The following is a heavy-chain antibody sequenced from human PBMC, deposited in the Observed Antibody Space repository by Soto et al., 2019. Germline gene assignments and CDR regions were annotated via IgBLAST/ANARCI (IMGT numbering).Heavy chain of an antibody. D-gene: IGHD2-15*01. CDR3: ALLTRVVVAARDHYYFDY. CDR1: GGSISSGGYY. CDR2: IYYSGST. J-gene: IGHJ4*02. V-gene: IGHV4-31*03. Sequence: SETLSLTCTVSGGSISSGGYYWSWIRQHPGKGLEWIGYIYYSGSTYYNLSLKSRVTISVDTSKNQFSLKLSSVTAADTAVYYCALLTRVVVAARDHYYFDYWGQGTLVNVSS.